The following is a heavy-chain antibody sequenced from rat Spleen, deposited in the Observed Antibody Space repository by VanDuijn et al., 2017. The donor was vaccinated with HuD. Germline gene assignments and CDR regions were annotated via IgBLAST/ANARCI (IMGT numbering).Heavy chain of an antibody. CDR3: ARGGYNSGWFAY. D-gene: IGHD1-9*01. J-gene: IGHJ3*01. Sequence: EVQLVESGGGLVQPGRSLKLSCGASGFTFSDYGKHWIRQAPTKGLEWVASISYDGGNTCYRDSVKGRFTISRDNVKSTLYLQLDSLRSEDTATYYCARGGYNSGWFAYWGQGTLVTVSS. CDR2: ISYDGGNT. V-gene: IGHV5-19*01. CDR1: GFTFSDYG.